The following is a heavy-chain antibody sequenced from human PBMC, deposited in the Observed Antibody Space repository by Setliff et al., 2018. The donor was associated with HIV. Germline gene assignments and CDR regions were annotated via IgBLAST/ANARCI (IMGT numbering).Heavy chain of an antibody. D-gene: IGHD6-19*01. J-gene: IGHJ6*03. CDR2: IYYSGST. V-gene: IGHV4-59*01. CDR3: ARGGSSGWERGLGYYYYYYMDV. CDR1: GGSISSYY. Sequence: PSETLSLTCTVSGGSISSYYWSWIRQPPGKGLEWIGYIYYSGSTNYNLSLKSRVTISVDTSKNQFSLKLSSVTAADTAVYYCARGGSSGWERGLGYYYYYYMDVWGKGTTVTVSS.